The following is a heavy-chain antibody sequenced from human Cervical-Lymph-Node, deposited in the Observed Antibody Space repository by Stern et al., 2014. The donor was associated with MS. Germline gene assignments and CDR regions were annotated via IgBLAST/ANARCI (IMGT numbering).Heavy chain of an antibody. CDR1: GYTFTSYY. CDR2: INPSGGST. Sequence: VQLVESGAEVKKPGASVKGSCKASGYTFTSYYMHWVRQAPGQGLEWMGIINPSGGSTSYAQKFQGRVTMTRDTSTSTVYMELSSLRSEDTAVYYCARVEAGQYSSGFVSGMDVWGQGTTVTVSS. CDR3: ARVEAGQYSSGFVSGMDV. J-gene: IGHJ6*02. V-gene: IGHV1-46*01. D-gene: IGHD6-25*01.